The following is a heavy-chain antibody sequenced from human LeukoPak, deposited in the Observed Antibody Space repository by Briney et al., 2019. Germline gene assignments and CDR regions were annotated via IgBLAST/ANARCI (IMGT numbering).Heavy chain of an antibody. Sequence: GGSLRLSCAASGFTFSRYSMNWVRQAPGKGLEWVSYISRSSSTIHYADSVKGRFTISRDNAKSSLFLQMNSLRAEDTAVYYCAREEWYGGYSHWGQGTLVTVSS. CDR1: GFTFSRYS. J-gene: IGHJ4*02. CDR3: AREEWYGGYSH. V-gene: IGHV3-48*04. CDR2: ISRSSSTI. D-gene: IGHD5-12*01.